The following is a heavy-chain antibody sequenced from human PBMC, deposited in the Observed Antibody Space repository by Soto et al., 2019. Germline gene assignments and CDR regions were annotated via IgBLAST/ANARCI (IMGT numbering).Heavy chain of an antibody. J-gene: IGHJ4*02. V-gene: IGHV1-69*02. CDR1: GDTFNFYS. CDR3: ARNSGSGYRAFDS. Sequence: QVQLVQSGAEVKSAGSSVKVSCKASGDTFNFYSINWVRQAPGLGLEWVGRVNPILSMSNYAQRFQGRVTMTADKSTGTAYMELRSLRSEDTAIYYCARNSGSGYRAFDSWGQGALVTVSS. CDR2: VNPILSMS. D-gene: IGHD3-10*01.